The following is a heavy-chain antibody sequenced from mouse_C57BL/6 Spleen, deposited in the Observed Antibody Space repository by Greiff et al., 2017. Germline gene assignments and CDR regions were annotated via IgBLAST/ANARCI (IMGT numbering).Heavy chain of an antibody. V-gene: IGHV10-1*01. CDR2: IRSKSNNYST. Sequence: EVMLVESGGGLVQPKGSLKLSCAASGFSFNTYAMNWVRQAPGKGLEWVARIRSKSNNYSTYYADSVKDRFTISRDDSESMLNLQMNNLKTEDTAMYYCVRDYSNQFAYWGQGTLVTVSA. CDR1: GFSFNTYA. CDR3: VRDYSNQFAY. D-gene: IGHD2-5*01. J-gene: IGHJ3*01.